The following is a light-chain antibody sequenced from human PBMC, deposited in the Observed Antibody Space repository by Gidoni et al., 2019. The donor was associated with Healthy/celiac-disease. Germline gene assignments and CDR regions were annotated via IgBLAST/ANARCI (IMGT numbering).Light chain of an antibody. CDR3: QQYGSSQST. CDR1: QSVSSNY. Sequence: EIVLTQSPGTLSLSPGERATLSCRASQSVSSNYLAWYQQKPGQAPRLLIYGASSRATGIPDRFSGSGSGTDFTLTISRLEPEDFAVYYCQQYGSSQSTFGQGTKLEIK. CDR2: GAS. V-gene: IGKV3-20*01. J-gene: IGKJ2*01.